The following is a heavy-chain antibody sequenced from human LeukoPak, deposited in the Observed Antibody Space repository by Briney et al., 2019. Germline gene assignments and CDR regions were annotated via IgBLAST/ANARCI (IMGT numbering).Heavy chain of an antibody. J-gene: IGHJ4*02. Sequence: SETLSLTCTVSGDSIRSTNSYWAWIRQSPGKGLEWIGTISYIGSTYYNPSLKSRVTISADTSKNQFSLKPTSVTAADTSVYYCARRDGYNSYYFDYWGQGTLVTVSS. V-gene: IGHV4-39*01. CDR2: ISYIGST. D-gene: IGHD5-24*01. CDR1: GDSIRSTNSY. CDR3: ARRDGYNSYYFDY.